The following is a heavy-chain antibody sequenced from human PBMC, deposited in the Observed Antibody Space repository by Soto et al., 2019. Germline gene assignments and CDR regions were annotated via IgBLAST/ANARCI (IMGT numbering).Heavy chain of an antibody. V-gene: IGHV3-23*01. J-gene: IGHJ5*02. CDR1: GFTFSTSA. CDR3: ATVHGPSRSFYS. CDR2: TGLNGRTT. Sequence: EVQLLESGGGLVQPGGSLRRSCAASGFTFSTSAMTWVRQAPGKGLEWVSTTGLNGRTTYYADSVKGRFTVSRDNSKNTLGLHMSSQRAEDTAVYCCATVHGPSRSFYSWGQRPLVTVSS. D-gene: IGHD3-10*01.